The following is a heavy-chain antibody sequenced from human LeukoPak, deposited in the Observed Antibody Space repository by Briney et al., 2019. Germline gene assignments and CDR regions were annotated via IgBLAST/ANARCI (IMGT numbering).Heavy chain of an antibody. Sequence: PSETLSLTCAVYGGSFSGYYWSWIRQPPGKGLEWIGEINHSGSTNYNPSLKSRVTISVDTSKSQYSLKLSSVNAADTAVYYCARGYSSSWQQPALLDVWGKGTTVTVSS. CDR3: ARGYSSSWQQPALLDV. V-gene: IGHV4-34*01. CDR1: GGSFSGYY. CDR2: INHSGST. D-gene: IGHD6-13*01. J-gene: IGHJ6*04.